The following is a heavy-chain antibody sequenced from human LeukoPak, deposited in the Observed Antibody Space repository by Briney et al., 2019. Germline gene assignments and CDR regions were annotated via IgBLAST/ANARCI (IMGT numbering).Heavy chain of an antibody. D-gene: IGHD6-6*01. V-gene: IGHV1-69*01. CDR2: IIPIFGTA. CDR3: ARNAGFASSSYYFDY. J-gene: IGHJ4*02. Sequence: ASVKVSCKASGGTFSSYAISWVRQAPGQGLEWMGGIIPIFGTANYAQKFQGRVTITADESTSTAYTELSSLRSEDTAVYYCARNAGFASSSYYFDYWGQGTLVTVSS. CDR1: GGTFSSYA.